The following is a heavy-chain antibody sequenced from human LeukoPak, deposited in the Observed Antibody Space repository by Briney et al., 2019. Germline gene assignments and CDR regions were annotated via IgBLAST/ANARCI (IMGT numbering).Heavy chain of an antibody. V-gene: IGHV3-9*01. CDR2: ISGSGGSA. Sequence: PGWSLRLSCAASGFNFDAHAMHWVRQAPGKGLEWVSGISGSGGSADYADSVRGRFTISRDNGKKYLFLQMNNLRPEDTALYYCAKGSGSWADYWGRGTLVTVSS. D-gene: IGHD3-16*01. J-gene: IGHJ4*02. CDR3: AKGSGSWADY. CDR1: GFNFDAHA.